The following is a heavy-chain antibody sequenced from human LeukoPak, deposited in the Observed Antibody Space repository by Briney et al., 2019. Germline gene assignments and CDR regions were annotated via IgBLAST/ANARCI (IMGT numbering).Heavy chain of an antibody. CDR1: GGSISSYY. CDR2: IYYSGST. J-gene: IGHJ5*02. V-gene: IGHV4-59*01. Sequence: TSETLSLTCTVSGGSISSYYRSWIRQPPGKGLEWIGYIYYSGSTNYNPSLKSRVTISVDTSKNQFSLKLSSVTAADTAVYYCARDQGYCSSTSCHISWFDPWGQGTLVTVSS. D-gene: IGHD2-2*01. CDR3: ARDQGYCSSTSCHISWFDP.